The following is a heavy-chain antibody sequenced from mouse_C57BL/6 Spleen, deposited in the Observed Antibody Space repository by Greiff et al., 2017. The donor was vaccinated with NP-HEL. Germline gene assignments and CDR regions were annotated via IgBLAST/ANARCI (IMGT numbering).Heavy chain of an antibody. Sequence: VQLQQSGPELVKPGASVKISCKASGYTFTDYYMNWVKQSHGKSLEWIGDINPNNGGTSYNQKFKGKATLTVDKSSSTAYMELRSLTSEDSAVYYCASRSRYAMDYWGQGTSVTVSS. CDR2: INPNNGGT. CDR1: GYTFTDYY. V-gene: IGHV1-26*01. CDR3: ASRSRYAMDY. D-gene: IGHD1-1*01. J-gene: IGHJ4*01.